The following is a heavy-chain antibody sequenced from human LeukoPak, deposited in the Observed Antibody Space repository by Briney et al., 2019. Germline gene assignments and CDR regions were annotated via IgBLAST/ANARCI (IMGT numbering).Heavy chain of an antibody. Sequence: ASVKVSCKASGGTFSSYAISWVRQAPGQGLEWMGGIIPIFGTANYAQKFQGRVTITTDESTSTAYMELSSLRSEDTAVYYCARGYCSSTSCYARPYYYYYYMDVWGKGTTVTVSS. D-gene: IGHD2-2*01. CDR2: IIPIFGTA. CDR3: ARGYCSSTSCYARPYYYYYYMDV. V-gene: IGHV1-69*05. CDR1: GGTFSSYA. J-gene: IGHJ6*03.